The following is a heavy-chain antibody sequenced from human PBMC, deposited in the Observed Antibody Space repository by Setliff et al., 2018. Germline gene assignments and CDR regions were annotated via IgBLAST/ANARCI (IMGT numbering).Heavy chain of an antibody. CDR2: IYTSGST. D-gene: IGHD3-10*01. CDR3: ARHEFVGGYYGSVTYRHFDY. J-gene: IGHJ4*02. V-gene: IGHV4-4*08. CDR1: GGSLSSNY. Sequence: SETLSLTCTVSGGSLSSNYWSWVRQPPGKGLEWIGYIYTSGSTNYNPSLKSRGTISVDTSRNQFSLQVTSLAATDTALYFCARHEFVGGYYGSVTYRHFDYWGQGILVTVSS.